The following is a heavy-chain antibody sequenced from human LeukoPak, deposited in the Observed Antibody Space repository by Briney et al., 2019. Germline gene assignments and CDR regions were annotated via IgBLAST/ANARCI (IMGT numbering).Heavy chain of an antibody. CDR3: ARDGPSSSWPRMYYFDY. Sequence: SETLSLTCTVSGGSISSYYWSWIRQPAGKGLEWIGRIYTSGSTNYNPSLKSRATMSVDTSKNQFSLKLSSVTAADTAVYYCARDGPSSSWPRMYYFDYWGQGTLVTVSS. V-gene: IGHV4-4*07. CDR2: IYTSGST. J-gene: IGHJ4*02. CDR1: GGSISSYY. D-gene: IGHD6-13*01.